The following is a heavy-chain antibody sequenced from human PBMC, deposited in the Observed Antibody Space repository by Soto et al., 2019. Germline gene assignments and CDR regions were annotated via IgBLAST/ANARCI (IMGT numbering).Heavy chain of an antibody. CDR3: ARGDYEKDYYYMDV. V-gene: IGHV4-59*01. CDR2: IYYSGST. J-gene: IGHJ6*03. CDR1: GGSISSYY. Sequence: PSETLSLTCTVSGGSISSYYWSWIRQPPGKGLEWIGYIYYSGSTNYNPSLKSRVTISVDTSKNQFSLKLSSVTAADTAVYYCARGDYEKDYYYMDVWGKGTTVTVSS. D-gene: IGHD3-16*01.